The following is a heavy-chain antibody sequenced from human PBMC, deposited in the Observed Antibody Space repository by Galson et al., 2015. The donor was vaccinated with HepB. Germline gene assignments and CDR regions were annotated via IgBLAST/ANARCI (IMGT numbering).Heavy chain of an antibody. J-gene: IGHJ3*02. CDR2: IIPIFGTA. Sequence: CKASGGTFSSYAISWVRQAPGQGLEWMGGIIPIFGTANYAQRFQGRVTITADESTSTAYMELSSLRSEDTAVYYCARPIWVGVHDAFDIWGQGTMVTVSS. CDR1: GGTFSSYA. D-gene: IGHD3-16*01. CDR3: ARPIWVGVHDAFDI. V-gene: IGHV1-69*01.